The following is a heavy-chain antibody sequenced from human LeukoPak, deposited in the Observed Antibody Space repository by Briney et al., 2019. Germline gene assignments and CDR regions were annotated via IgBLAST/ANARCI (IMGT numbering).Heavy chain of an antibody. Sequence: ASVTVSFKASVYTFTVYYMHWVRQAPGQGLEWMGWINPNSGGTNYAQKFQGRVTMTRDTSISTAYMELSRLRSDDTAVYYCARTYPDSSGYYYDYWGQGTLVTVSS. CDR2: INPNSGGT. CDR3: ARTYPDSSGYYYDY. V-gene: IGHV1-2*02. D-gene: IGHD3-22*01. J-gene: IGHJ4*02. CDR1: VYTFTVYY.